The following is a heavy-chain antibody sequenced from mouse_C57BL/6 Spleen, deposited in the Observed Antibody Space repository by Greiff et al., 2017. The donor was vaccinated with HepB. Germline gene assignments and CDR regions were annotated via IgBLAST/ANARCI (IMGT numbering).Heavy chain of an antibody. D-gene: IGHD1-1*01. CDR3: TPIYGSSPYFDY. J-gene: IGHJ2*01. CDR1: GYTFTDYY. V-gene: IGHV1-26*01. Sequence: VQLQQSGPELVKPGASVKISCKASGYTFTDYYMNWVKQSHGKSLEWIGDINPNNGGTSYNQKFKGKATLTVDKSSSTAYMELRSLTSEDSAVYYCTPIYGSSPYFDYWGQGTTLTVSS. CDR2: INPNNGGT.